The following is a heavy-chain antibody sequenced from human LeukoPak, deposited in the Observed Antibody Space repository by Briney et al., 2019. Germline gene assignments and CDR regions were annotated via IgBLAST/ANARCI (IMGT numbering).Heavy chain of an antibody. CDR3: AKDRQGFGFGEQLDYYYMDV. D-gene: IGHD3-10*01. CDR2: ISGSGGST. J-gene: IGHJ6*03. CDR1: GFTFTGYA. V-gene: IGHV3-23*01. Sequence: GGSLRLPCAASGFTFTGYAMSWVRQVPGKGLEWVSAISGSGGSTYYADSVKGRFTISRDNSKNTLYLQMNSLRAEDTAVYYCAKDRQGFGFGEQLDYYYMDVWGKGTTVTVSS.